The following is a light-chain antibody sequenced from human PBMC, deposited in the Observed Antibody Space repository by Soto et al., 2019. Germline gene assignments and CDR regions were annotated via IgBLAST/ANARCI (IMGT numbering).Light chain of an antibody. V-gene: IGKV4-1*01. CDR2: WAS. CDR3: QQYYNTPLT. Sequence: EILVTQSPDSLAVSLGDRATINCKSSQSVLYSSNNKNYLAWYQQKPRQPPKLLIYWASTRESGVPDRFSGSGSGTDFTLTISSLQAEDVAVYYCQQYYNTPLTFGGGTKVDIK. J-gene: IGKJ4*01. CDR1: QSVLYSSNNKNY.